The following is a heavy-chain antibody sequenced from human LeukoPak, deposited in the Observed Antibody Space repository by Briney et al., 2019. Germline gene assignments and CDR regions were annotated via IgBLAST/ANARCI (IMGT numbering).Heavy chain of an antibody. J-gene: IGHJ4*02. CDR1: GFTFSSYS. CDR3: AIGGGGSGNYYYFDY. V-gene: IGHV3-30*03. CDR2: ISYDGSNK. Sequence: GGSLRLSCAASGFTFSSYSMNWVRQAPGKGLEWVAVISYDGSNKYYADSVKGRFTISRDNSKNTLYLQMDSLRAEDAAVYYCAIGGGGSGNYYYFDYWGQGTLVTVSS. D-gene: IGHD3-10*01.